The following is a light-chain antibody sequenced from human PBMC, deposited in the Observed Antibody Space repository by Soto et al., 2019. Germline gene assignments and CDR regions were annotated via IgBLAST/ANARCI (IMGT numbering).Light chain of an antibody. CDR3: NSYTGSNSFV. CDR2: DVS. J-gene: IGLJ1*01. CDR1: DSDVGSYNY. Sequence: QSALTQPASVSGSPGQSITISCTGTDSDVGSYNYVSWYQQHPGNAPKLLIFDVSDWPSGVPNRFSGSKSGNTASLTISGLQAEDEADYYCNSYTGSNSFVFGTGTKLTVL. V-gene: IGLV2-14*01.